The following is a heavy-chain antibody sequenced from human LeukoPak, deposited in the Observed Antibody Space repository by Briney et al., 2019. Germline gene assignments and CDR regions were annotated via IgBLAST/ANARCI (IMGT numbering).Heavy chain of an antibody. CDR1: GGSFSGYY. CDR2: INHSGST. V-gene: IGHV4-34*01. CDR3: ARGGIAAAGTGVSIPIYFDY. J-gene: IGHJ4*02. D-gene: IGHD6-13*01. Sequence: PSETLSLTCAVYGGSFSGYYWSWIRQPPGKGLEWIGEINHSGSTNYNPSLKSRVTISVDTSKNQFSLKLSSVTAADTAVYYCARGGIAAAGTGVSIPIYFDYWGQGTLVTVSS.